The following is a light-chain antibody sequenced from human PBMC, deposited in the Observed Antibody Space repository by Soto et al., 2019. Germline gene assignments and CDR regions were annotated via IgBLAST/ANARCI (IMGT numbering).Light chain of an antibody. CDR2: NSN. V-gene: IGLV1-44*01. Sequence: QSVLTQPPSEYGTPGQRVTISCSGSSSNIGSNSVSWFQQLPGTAPKLLISNSNQRPSGVPDRFSGSKSGTSASLAISGLQSEDEADYFCAAWDASLNAWVFGGGTKVTVL. CDR1: SSNIGSNS. J-gene: IGLJ3*02. CDR3: AAWDASLNAWV.